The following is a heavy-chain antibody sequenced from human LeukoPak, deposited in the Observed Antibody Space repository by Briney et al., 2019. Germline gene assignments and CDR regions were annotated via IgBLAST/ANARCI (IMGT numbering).Heavy chain of an antibody. J-gene: IGHJ5*02. Sequence: GGSLRLSCAGSGFTFSSYYMIWVRQAPGKGLEWVSGISGSGTNTFYAASVKGRFTISRDNSKNTLYLQMNSLRAEDTAVYYCAKVKAGLQGWFDPWGQGTLVTVSS. D-gene: IGHD5-24*01. CDR3: AKVKAGLQGWFDP. CDR1: GFTFSSYY. V-gene: IGHV3-23*01. CDR2: ISGSGTNT.